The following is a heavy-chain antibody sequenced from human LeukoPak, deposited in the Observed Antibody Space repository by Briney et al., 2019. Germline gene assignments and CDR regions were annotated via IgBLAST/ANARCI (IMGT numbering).Heavy chain of an antibody. D-gene: IGHD1-26*01. V-gene: IGHV3-7*01. Sequence: GGSLRLSCAASGFTFSSYWMSWVRQAPGKGLEWVANIKQDGSEKYYVDSVKGRFTISRDNAKNSLYLQMNSLRAEDTAVYYCAREMVGAARGRFDYWGQGTLVTVSS. CDR3: AREMVGAARGRFDY. J-gene: IGHJ4*02. CDR1: GFTFSSYW. CDR2: IKQDGSEK.